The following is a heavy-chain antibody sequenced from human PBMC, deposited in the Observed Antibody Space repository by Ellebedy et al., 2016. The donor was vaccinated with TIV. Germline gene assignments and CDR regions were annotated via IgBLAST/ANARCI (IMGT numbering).Heavy chain of an antibody. Sequence: ASVKVSCKASGFTFTSFGISWVRQAPGQGLEWMGWISVYNGNTNYAQNLQGRVSMTTDTSARTAYMELRSLSYDDTAVYYCASVGWGYSGGEDNWGQGTLVTVSS. J-gene: IGHJ4*02. D-gene: IGHD5-12*01. V-gene: IGHV1-18*04. CDR2: ISVYNGNT. CDR1: GFTFTSFG. CDR3: ASVGWGYSGGEDN.